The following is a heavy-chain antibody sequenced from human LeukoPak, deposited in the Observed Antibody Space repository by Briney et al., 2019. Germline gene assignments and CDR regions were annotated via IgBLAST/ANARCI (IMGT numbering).Heavy chain of an antibody. D-gene: IGHD2-8*01. CDR2: VNRDGSET. CDR3: VRNNAMDV. Sequence: GGSLRLSCTASGFTFRSHWMTWVRQPPGRGPEWVANVNRDGSETYYLDSVKGRFTISRDNAKNSLYLQMNSLRAEDTALYYCVRNNAMDVWGQGTTVIVSS. CDR1: GFTFRSHW. J-gene: IGHJ6*02. V-gene: IGHV3-7*03.